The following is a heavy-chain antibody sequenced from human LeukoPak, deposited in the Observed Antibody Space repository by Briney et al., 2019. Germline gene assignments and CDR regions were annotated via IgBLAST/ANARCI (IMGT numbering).Heavy chain of an antibody. J-gene: IGHJ4*02. CDR3: AKDRGNSYGHFDY. CDR2: ISGSGSAT. V-gene: IGHV3-23*01. D-gene: IGHD5-18*01. Sequence: PGGSLRPSCAASGFTFSSYSMNWVRQAPGKGLEWVSVISGSGSATNYADSVKGRITISRDNSKNTLYLQMNSLRAEDTAVYYCAKDRGNSYGHFDYWGQGTLVTVSS. CDR1: GFTFSSYS.